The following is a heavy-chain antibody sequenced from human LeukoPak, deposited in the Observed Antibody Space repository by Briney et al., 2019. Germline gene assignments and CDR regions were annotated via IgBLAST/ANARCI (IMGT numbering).Heavy chain of an antibody. CDR1: GYTFTSYY. CDR3: ARLNGNYFDY. V-gene: IGHV1-2*02. D-gene: IGHD1-1*01. J-gene: IGHJ4*02. CDR2: INPNSGAT. Sequence: ASVKVSCKASGYTFTSYYMHWVRQAPGQGLEWMAWINPNSGATDYAQKFQGRVTMTRDTSTNAVYMALSRLRSDDTAVYYCARLNGNYFDYWGQGTLVTVSS.